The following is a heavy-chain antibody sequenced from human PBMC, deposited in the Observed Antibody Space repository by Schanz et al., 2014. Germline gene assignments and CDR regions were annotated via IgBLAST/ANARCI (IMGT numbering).Heavy chain of an antibody. V-gene: IGHV3-23*01. J-gene: IGHJ5*01. Sequence: EVQLLESGGGLVEPGGSLRLSCAASGFSFSSYALHWVRQIPGKGLEWVSAISASGGTTYYADSVKGRFTISRDNSKNTLYLQMNSLRAEDTAVYYCAKTPREYCNYDNCPNWFDSWGQGTLVTASS. CDR1: GFSFSSYA. CDR2: ISASGGTT. CDR3: AKTPREYCNYDNCPNWFDS. D-gene: IGHD2-15*01.